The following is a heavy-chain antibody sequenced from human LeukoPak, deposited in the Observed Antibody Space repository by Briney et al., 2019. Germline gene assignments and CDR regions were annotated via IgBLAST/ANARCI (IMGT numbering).Heavy chain of an antibody. CDR3: ARVYDSSGSDAFDI. Sequence: ASVKVSCKASGGTFSSYAISWVRQAPGQGLEWMGGIIPIFGTANYAQKFQGRVTITTDESTSTAYMELRSLRSDDTAVYYCARVYDSSGSDAFDIWGQETMVTVSS. V-gene: IGHV1-69*05. D-gene: IGHD3-22*01. J-gene: IGHJ3*02. CDR1: GGTFSSYA. CDR2: IIPIFGTA.